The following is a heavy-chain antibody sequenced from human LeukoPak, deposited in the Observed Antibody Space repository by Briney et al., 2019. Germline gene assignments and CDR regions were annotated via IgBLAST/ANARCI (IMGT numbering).Heavy chain of an antibody. J-gene: IGHJ5*02. D-gene: IGHD3-10*01. Sequence: GASVKVSCKASGYTFTSYDINWVRQAPGQGLEWMGWINAGNGNTKYSQKFQGRVTITRDTSASTAYMELSSLRSEDTAVYYCARSALGYYGSEVSNWFDPWGQGTLVTVSS. CDR3: ARSALGYYGSEVSNWFDP. V-gene: IGHV1-3*01. CDR1: GYTFTSYD. CDR2: INAGNGNT.